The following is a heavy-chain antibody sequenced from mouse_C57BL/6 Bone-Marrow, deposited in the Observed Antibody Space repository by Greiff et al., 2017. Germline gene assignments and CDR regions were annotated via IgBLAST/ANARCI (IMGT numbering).Heavy chain of an antibody. J-gene: IGHJ4*01. CDR1: GYAFSSSW. V-gene: IGHV1-82*01. CDR3: ARSGNCYAMDY. CDR2: IYPGDGDT. Sequence: LVESGPELVKPGASVKISCKASGYAFSSSWMNWVKQRPGKGLEWIGRIYPGDGDTNYNGKFKGKATLTADKSSSTAYMQLSSLTSEDSAVYFCARSGNCYAMDYWGQGTSVTVSS. D-gene: IGHD2-1*01.